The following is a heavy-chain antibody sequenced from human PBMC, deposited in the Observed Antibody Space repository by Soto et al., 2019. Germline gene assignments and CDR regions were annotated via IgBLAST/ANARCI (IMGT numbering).Heavy chain of an antibody. CDR2: IYPRDSDT. D-gene: IGHD1-26*01. CDR3: ARHRDPYSGRHYNWFDP. Sequence: GESLKISCKGSGYNFATNWIAWVRQMPGKGLEWMGIIYPRDSDTRYSPSFHGQVTITADKSINTAYLQWTSLKASDTAMYYCARHRDPYSGRHYNWFDPWGQRTLVTVSA. CDR1: GYNFATNW. V-gene: IGHV5-51*01. J-gene: IGHJ5*02.